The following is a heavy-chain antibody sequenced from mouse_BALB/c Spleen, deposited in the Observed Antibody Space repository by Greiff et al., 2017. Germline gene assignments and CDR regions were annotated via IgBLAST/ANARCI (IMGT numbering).Heavy chain of an antibody. CDR1: GFTFSSYA. Sequence: DVMLVESGGGLVKPGGSLKLSCAASGFTFSSYAMSWVRQSPEKRLEWVAEISSGGSYTYYPDTVTGRFTISRDNAKNTLYLEMSSLRSEDTAMYYCARTTATAMDYWGQGTSVTVSS. J-gene: IGHJ4*01. CDR3: ARTTATAMDY. D-gene: IGHD1-2*01. V-gene: IGHV5-9-4*01. CDR2: ISSGGSYT.